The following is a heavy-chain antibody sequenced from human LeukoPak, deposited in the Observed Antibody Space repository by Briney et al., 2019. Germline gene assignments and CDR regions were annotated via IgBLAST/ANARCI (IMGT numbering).Heavy chain of an antibody. D-gene: IGHD6-19*01. CDR3: ASLPGEYSSGWYDYYYYGMDV. V-gene: IGHV1-46*01. J-gene: IGHJ6*02. Sequence: ASVKVSCKASGYTFTSYYMHWVRQAPGQGLEWMGIINPSGGSTSYAQKFQGRVTMTRDTFTSTVYMELSSLRSEDTAVYYCASLPGEYSSGWYDYYYYGMDVWGQGTTVTVSS. CDR1: GYTFTSYY. CDR2: INPSGGST.